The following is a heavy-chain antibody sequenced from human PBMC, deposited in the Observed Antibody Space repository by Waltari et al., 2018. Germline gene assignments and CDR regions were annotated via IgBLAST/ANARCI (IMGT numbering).Heavy chain of an antibody. V-gene: IGHV3-30*18. Sequence: QVQLVESGGGVVQPGRSLRHSCEASGFTFSSFHMHWVRQAPGKGLEWVAIMSYDGDNIFYAESVKGRFTISRDNSKNILYLQMNSLKVEDTAVYYCANGRADYVWGGYWGQGTLVTVSS. J-gene: IGHJ4*02. CDR3: ANGRADYVWGGY. CDR2: MSYDGDNI. D-gene: IGHD3-16*01. CDR1: GFTFSSFH.